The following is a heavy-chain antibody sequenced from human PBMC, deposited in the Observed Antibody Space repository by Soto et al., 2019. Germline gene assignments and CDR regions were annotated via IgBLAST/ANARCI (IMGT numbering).Heavy chain of an antibody. J-gene: IGHJ6*02. D-gene: IGHD3-10*01. V-gene: IGHV3-23*01. Sequence: LRLSCAASGFTFSSYAMSWVRQAPGKGLEWVSAISGSGGSTYYADSVKGRFTISRDNSKNTLYLQMNSLRAEDTAVYYCAGSSMVRGVTYYYYGMDVWGQGTTVTVSS. CDR1: GFTFSSYA. CDR3: AGSSMVRGVTYYYYGMDV. CDR2: ISGSGGST.